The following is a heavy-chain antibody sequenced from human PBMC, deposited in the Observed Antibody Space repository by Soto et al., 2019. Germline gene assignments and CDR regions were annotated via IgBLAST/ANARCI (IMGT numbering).Heavy chain of an antibody. J-gene: IGHJ4*02. CDR3: ARGWGFTDD. Sequence: EVQLVESGGGLIQPGGALRLTCTASGFSLSHYWMHWIRQAPGKGLVWVSSINLDGSSTDYAPSVKGRFTISRDNAKNTLYLQMNSLAADDTAVYYCARGWGFTDDGGRGTLVTVSS. D-gene: IGHD7-27*01. V-gene: IGHV3-74*01. CDR1: GFSLSHYW. CDR2: INLDGSST.